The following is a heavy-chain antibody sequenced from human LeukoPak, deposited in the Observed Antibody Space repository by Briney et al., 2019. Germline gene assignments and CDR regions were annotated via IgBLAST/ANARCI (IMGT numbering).Heavy chain of an antibody. CDR2: IYHSGST. V-gene: IGHV4-38-2*02. Sequence: SETLSLTCTVSGYSISSGYYWGWIRQPPGKGLEWIGSIYHSGSTYYNPSLKSRVTISVDTSKNQFSLKLSPVTAADTAVYYCARGRRGIAAAGTYPYGFDYWGQGTLVTVSS. D-gene: IGHD6-13*01. CDR1: GYSISSGYY. J-gene: IGHJ4*02. CDR3: ARGRRGIAAAGTYPYGFDY.